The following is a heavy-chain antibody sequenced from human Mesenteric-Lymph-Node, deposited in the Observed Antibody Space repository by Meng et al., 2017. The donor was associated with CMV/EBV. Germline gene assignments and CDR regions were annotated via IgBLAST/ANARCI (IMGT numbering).Heavy chain of an antibody. CDR1: GNPFAGYY. J-gene: IGHJ4*02. Sequence: ASVKVSCKASGNPFAGYYLHWVRQTPGQGLEWMGWISAYNGNTNYAQKLQGRVTMTTDTSTSTAYMELRSLRSDDTAAYYCARDERTYDSSGYYFDYWGQGTLVTVSS. CDR2: ISAYNGNT. CDR3: ARDERTYDSSGYYFDY. D-gene: IGHD3-22*01. V-gene: IGHV1-18*04.